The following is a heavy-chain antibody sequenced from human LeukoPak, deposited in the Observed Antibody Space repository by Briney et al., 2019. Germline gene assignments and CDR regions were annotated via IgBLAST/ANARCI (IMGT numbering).Heavy chain of an antibody. CDR2: LHPGDSDT. V-gene: IGHV5-51*01. CDR1: GYLFTNYW. CDR3: ARGGSSRYFFGGQVF. D-gene: IGHD3-22*01. J-gene: IGHJ4*02. Sequence: GESLKISCKGSGYLFTNYWIGWVRQMPGKGLEWMSILHPGDSDTKYSPSFQGRVTFSADTSTKTAYVQWSSLQASDTAMYYCARGGSSRYFFGGQVFWGQGTLVTVSS.